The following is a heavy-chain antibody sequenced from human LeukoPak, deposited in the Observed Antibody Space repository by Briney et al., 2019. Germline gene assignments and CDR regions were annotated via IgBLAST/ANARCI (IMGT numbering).Heavy chain of an antibody. CDR2: INADGTVT. V-gene: IGHV3-74*01. CDR3: GRGGPPYAVDH. Sequence: TGGSLRLSCAASRFTFSGYYMHWVRQAPGKWLVWVSHINADGTVTDYADSVKGRFTISRDNAKNTLYLQINNLRTDDTAVYYCGRGGPPYAVDHCGQGTLVTVSS. J-gene: IGHJ4*02. CDR1: RFTFSGYY. D-gene: IGHD3-16*01.